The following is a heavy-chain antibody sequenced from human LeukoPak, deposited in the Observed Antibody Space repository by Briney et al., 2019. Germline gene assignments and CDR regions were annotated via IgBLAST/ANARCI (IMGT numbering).Heavy chain of an antibody. D-gene: IGHD6-13*01. CDR1: GFTFGDYA. J-gene: IGHJ4*02. V-gene: IGHV3-53*01. Sequence: GGSLRLSCTASGFTFGDYAMSWVRQAPGKGLEWVSVIYSGGSTYYADSVKGRFTISRDNSKNTLFLQMNSLRAEDTAVYYCAPSSSWPGYFDYWGQGTLVTVSS. CDR3: APSSSWPGYFDY. CDR2: IYSGGST.